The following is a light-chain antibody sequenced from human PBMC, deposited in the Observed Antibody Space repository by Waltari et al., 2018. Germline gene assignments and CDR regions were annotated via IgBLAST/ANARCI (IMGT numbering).Light chain of an antibody. CDR3: QLYEESPPKYT. CDR2: GAS. CDR1: QSVNSDY. V-gene: IGKV3-20*01. J-gene: IGKJ2*01. Sequence: EFVLTQSPGTLSLSPGERANLSCRASQSVNSDYLAWYQQQPGQAPRLLIYGASTRATGIPDRFSGSGSGTDFTLTISRLEPEDFAVYYCQLYEESPPKYTFGQGTNLEIK.